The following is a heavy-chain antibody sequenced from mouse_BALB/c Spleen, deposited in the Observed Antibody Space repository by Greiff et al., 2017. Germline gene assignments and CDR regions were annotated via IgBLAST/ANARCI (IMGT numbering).Heavy chain of an antibody. CDR2: ISSGGSYT. V-gene: IGHV5-9-4*01. Sequence: EVKLVESGGGLVKPGGSLKLSCAASGFTFSSYAMSWVRQSPEKRLEWVAEISSGGSYTYYPDTVTGRFNISRDNAKNTLYLEMSSLRSEDTAMYYCARDEGTYWGQGTLVTVSA. J-gene: IGHJ3*01. CDR1: GFTFSSYA. CDR3: ARDEGTY.